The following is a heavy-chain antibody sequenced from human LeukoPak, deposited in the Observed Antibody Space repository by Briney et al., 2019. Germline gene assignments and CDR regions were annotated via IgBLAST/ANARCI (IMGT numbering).Heavy chain of an antibody. CDR1: GFTFSSYE. J-gene: IGHJ4*02. V-gene: IGHV3-48*03. Sequence: GGSLRLSCAASGFTFSSYEMNWVRQAPGKGLEWVSYISSSGSTIYYADSVKGRFTISRDNAKNSLYLQTNSLRAEDTAVYYCASSRYCSGGSCYFDYWGQGTLVTVSS. CDR2: ISSSGSTI. CDR3: ASSRYCSGGSCYFDY. D-gene: IGHD2-15*01.